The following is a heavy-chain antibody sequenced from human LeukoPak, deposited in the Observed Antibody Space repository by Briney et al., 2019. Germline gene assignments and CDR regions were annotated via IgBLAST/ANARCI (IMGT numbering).Heavy chain of an antibody. CDR2: IYYSGST. Sequence: SETLSLTCTVSGGSISSYYWSWIRQPPGKGLEWIGYIYYSGSTYYNPSLKSRVTISVDTSKNQFSLKLSSVTAADTAVYYCARERGYCSSTSCYTRYYFDYWGQGTLVTVSS. D-gene: IGHD2-2*02. J-gene: IGHJ4*02. V-gene: IGHV4-59*12. CDR3: ARERGYCSSTSCYTRYYFDY. CDR1: GGSISSYY.